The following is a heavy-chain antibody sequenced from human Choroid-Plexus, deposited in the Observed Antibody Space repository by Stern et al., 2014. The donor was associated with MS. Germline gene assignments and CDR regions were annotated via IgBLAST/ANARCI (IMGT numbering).Heavy chain of an antibody. V-gene: IGHV3-30*18. J-gene: IGHJ5*02. Sequence: VQLVESGGGVVQPGRPLRLSCVASGFTFGSWAMHWVRQAPGKGLGGGAGVSYDGSNKYYADSVKGRFTISRDNSQNTLYMQMSSLRPEDTAVYYCAKDRQYLTYFFDHWGQGSLVTVSS. D-gene: IGHD2/OR15-2a*01. CDR2: VSYDGSNK. CDR3: AKDRQYLTYFFDH. CDR1: GFTFGSWA.